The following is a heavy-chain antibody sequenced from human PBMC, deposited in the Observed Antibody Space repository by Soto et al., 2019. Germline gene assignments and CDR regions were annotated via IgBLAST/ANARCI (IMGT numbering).Heavy chain of an antibody. CDR3: AKKVNSGSGSQYFDY. Sequence: GGSLRLSCAASGFTFSNAWMSWVRQAPGKGLEWVGRITGSGSQIHYADSVKGRFTISRDNSKNTLFLQMNSLRAEDTAIYYCAKKVNSGSGSQYFDYWGQGTMVTVSS. D-gene: IGHD3-10*01. V-gene: IGHV3-23*01. CDR2: ITGSGSQI. CDR1: GFTFSNAW. J-gene: IGHJ4*02.